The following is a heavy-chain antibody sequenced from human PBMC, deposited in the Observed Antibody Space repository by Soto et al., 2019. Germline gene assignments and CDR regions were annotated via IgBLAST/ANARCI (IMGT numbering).Heavy chain of an antibody. J-gene: IGHJ3*02. Sequence: ASVKVSCKASGYTFTSYYMHWVRQAPGQGLEWMGIINPSGGSTSYAQKFQGRVTMTRDTSTSTVYMELSSLRSEDTAVYYCASGRDGYNSGRDDAFDIWGQGTMVT. V-gene: IGHV1-46*01. CDR1: GYTFTSYY. CDR2: INPSGGST. CDR3: ASGRDGYNSGRDDAFDI. D-gene: IGHD5-12*01.